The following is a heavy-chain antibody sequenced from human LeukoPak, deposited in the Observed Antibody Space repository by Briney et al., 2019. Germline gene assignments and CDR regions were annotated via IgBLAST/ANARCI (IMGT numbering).Heavy chain of an antibody. CDR2: ISGSGGST. Sequence: TGGSLRLSCAASGFTFSSYAMSWVRQAPGKGLEWVSAISGSGGSTYYADSVKGRFTISRDNSKNTLYLQMNSLRAEDTAVYYCACPGTPYSISWRNWFDPWGQGTLVTVSS. V-gene: IGHV3-23*01. D-gene: IGHD6-13*01. J-gene: IGHJ5*02. CDR1: GFTFSSYA. CDR3: ACPGTPYSISWRNWFDP.